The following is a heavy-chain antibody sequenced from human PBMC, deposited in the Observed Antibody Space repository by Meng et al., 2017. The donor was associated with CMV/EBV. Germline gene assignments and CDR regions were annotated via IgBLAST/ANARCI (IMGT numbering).Heavy chain of an antibody. Sequence: GESLKISCAASGFTFSSYWMSWVRQAPGKGLEWVANIKQDGSEKYYVDSMKGRFTISRDNAKNSLYLQMNCMSAEDTAVYYCARIGDCSSTSCYLHYYYYYGMDVWGQGTTVTVSS. V-gene: IGHV3-7*01. D-gene: IGHD2-2*01. CDR3: ARIGDCSSTSCYLHYYYYYGMDV. CDR2: IKQDGSEK. J-gene: IGHJ6*02. CDR1: GFTFSSYW.